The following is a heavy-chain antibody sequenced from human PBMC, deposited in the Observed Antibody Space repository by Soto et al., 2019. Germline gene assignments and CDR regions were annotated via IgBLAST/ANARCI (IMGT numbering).Heavy chain of an antibody. CDR1: GFSFRTYG. CDR2: IWYDGTDE. D-gene: IGHD3-22*01. CDR3: AKARSVGGTLIVGEYFDS. J-gene: IGHJ4*02. Sequence: QVQLVESGGGVVPPGRSLRLSCAASGFSFRTYGMHWVRQAPGKGLEWVAVIWYDGTDEYYADSVKGRFTISRDNSKNTIYLQMNSLRAEDTAVYYCAKARSVGGTLIVGEYFDSWGQGTLVTVSS. V-gene: IGHV3-33*03.